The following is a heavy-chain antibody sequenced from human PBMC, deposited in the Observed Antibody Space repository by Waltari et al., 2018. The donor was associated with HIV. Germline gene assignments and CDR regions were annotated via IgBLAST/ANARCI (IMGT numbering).Heavy chain of an antibody. CDR1: GFSFSGSK. D-gene: IGHD3-10*01. CDR3: HRRGKLFRGVVDLDV. CDR2: IRTRADRFAT. V-gene: IGHV3-73*01. Sequence: VQLVQAGGDLVQPGGSLKVSCAASGFSFSGSKVPWARKASGKGMEWIGRIRTRADRFATAYVASVKGRFIMSRDDSESKSYLQMSSLKIEDTAVYYCHRRGKLFRGVVDLDVWGQGTTVIVSS. J-gene: IGHJ6*02.